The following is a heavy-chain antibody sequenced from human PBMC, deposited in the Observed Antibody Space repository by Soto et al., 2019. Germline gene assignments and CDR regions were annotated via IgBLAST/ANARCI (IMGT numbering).Heavy chain of an antibody. V-gene: IGHV3-30*18. CDR3: AKGTENIVLMVYAVLFDY. Sequence: PGGSLRLSCAASGFTFSNYAMHWVRQAPGKGLEWVAVVSYDGTREYYAESVKGRFTISRDNSKNTLFLQMSSLRAEDTAVYYCAKGTENIVLMVYAVLFDYWGQGT. CDR2: VSYDGTRE. CDR1: GFTFSNYA. J-gene: IGHJ4*02. D-gene: IGHD2-8*01.